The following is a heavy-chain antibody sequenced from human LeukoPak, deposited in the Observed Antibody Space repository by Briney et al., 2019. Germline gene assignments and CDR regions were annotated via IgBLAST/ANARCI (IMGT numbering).Heavy chain of an antibody. CDR3: AKSRSGGGSCYNY. CDR2: ISGSDDST. Sequence: PGGSLRLSCAASGFTFDDYGMSWVRQAPGKGLEWVSTISGSDDSTYYADSVRGRFTISRDNSKNTLYLQMNSLRAEDTAVYYCAKSRSGGGSCYNYWGQGTLVTVSS. V-gene: IGHV3-23*01. CDR1: GFTFDDYG. J-gene: IGHJ4*02. D-gene: IGHD2-15*01.